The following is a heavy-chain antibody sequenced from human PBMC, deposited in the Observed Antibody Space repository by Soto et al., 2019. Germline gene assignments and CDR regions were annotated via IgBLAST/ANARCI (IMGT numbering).Heavy chain of an antibody. CDR1: GFTFGSYG. CDR2: ISYDVSYK. V-gene: IGHV3-30*18. D-gene: IGHD3-22*01. CDR3: AKGPKYDSSGYYWDY. Sequence: GASRSLCCAASGFTFGSYGIHWVRQAPGMGLEWVALISYDVSYKCYGESVKGRFTISRDNSKNTVYLQMNSLRPEDTAVYYCAKGPKYDSSGYYWDYWGQGILVTVSS. J-gene: IGHJ4*02.